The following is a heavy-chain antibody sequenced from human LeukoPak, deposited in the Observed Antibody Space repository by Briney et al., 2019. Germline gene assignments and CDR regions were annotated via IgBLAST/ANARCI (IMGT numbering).Heavy chain of an antibody. CDR3: ARERLLVRGKGWFDP. D-gene: IGHD6-6*01. Sequence: PSETLSLTCTVSGGSINNYYWSWIRQRPGKGLEWIGNIYYNGRTNYNPSLKSRITISVDTSKNQFSLKLTSVTAADTAVYYCARERLLVRGKGWFDPWGQGTLVTVSS. V-gene: IGHV4-59*01. CDR2: IYYNGRT. CDR1: GGSINNYY. J-gene: IGHJ5*02.